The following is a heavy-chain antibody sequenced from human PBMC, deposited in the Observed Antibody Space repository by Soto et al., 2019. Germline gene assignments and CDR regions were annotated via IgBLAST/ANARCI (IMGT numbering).Heavy chain of an antibody. D-gene: IGHD3-9*01. CDR3: ARVPPTSDILTGYFPGYGMDV. CDR1: GFTFSSYW. CDR2: IKQDGSEK. J-gene: IGHJ6*02. Sequence: PGGSLRLSCAASGFTFSSYWMSWVRQAPGKGLEWVANIKQDGSEKYYVDSVKGRFTISRDNAKNSLYLQMNSLRAEDTAVYYCARVPPTSDILTGYFPGYGMDVWGQGTTVTVSS. V-gene: IGHV3-7*04.